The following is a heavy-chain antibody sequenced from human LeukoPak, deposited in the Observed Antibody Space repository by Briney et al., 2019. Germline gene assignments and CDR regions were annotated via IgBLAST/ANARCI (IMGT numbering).Heavy chain of an antibody. CDR1: GFTFSSYS. D-gene: IGHD3-22*01. Sequence: GGSLRLSCAASGFTFSSYSMNWVRQAPGKGLEWVSSISSSSSYIYYADSVKGRFTISRDNAKNSLYLQMSSLRDEDTAVYYCARDLGTSGYYFDYWGQGTLVTVSS. CDR3: ARDLGTSGYYFDY. CDR2: ISSSSSYI. V-gene: IGHV3-21*01. J-gene: IGHJ4*02.